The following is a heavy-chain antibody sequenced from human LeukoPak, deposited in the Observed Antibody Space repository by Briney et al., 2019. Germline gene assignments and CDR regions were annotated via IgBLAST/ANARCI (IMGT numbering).Heavy chain of an antibody. CDR3: ARQAGRFTPYYFDY. CDR1: GGSISSSSYY. Sequence: SETLSLTCTVSGGSISSSSYYWGWIRQPPGKGLEWIGSIYYSGSTYYNPSLKSRVTISVDTSKNQFSLKLSSVTAADTAVYYCARQAGRFTPYYFDYWGQGTLVTVSS. J-gene: IGHJ4*02. D-gene: IGHD6-13*01. V-gene: IGHV4-39*01. CDR2: IYYSGST.